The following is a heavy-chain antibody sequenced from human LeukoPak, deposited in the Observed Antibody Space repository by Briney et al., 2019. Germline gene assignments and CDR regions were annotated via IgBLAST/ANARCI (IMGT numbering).Heavy chain of an antibody. D-gene: IGHD5-12*01. CDR1: GYTFTGYY. CDR3: ARAWLRLNPYFDY. V-gene: IGHV1-2*02. Sequence: ASVKVSCKASGYTFTGYYMHWVRQAPGQGLEWMGWINPNSHDTNYAQKFQGRVTLTRDTSISTAYMELSRLRSDDAAVYYCARAWLRLNPYFDYWGQGTLVTVSS. J-gene: IGHJ4*02. CDR2: INPNSHDT.